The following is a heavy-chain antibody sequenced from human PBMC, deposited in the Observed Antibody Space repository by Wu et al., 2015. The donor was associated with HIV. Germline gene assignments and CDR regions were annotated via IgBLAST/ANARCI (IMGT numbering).Heavy chain of an antibody. CDR1: GYKFTGND. J-gene: IGHJ3*02. Sequence: QVQLVHSGAEVKKPGASVKVSCKASGYKFTGNDIHWVRQAPGQGLEWMGRIIPIFRTANYAQKFQGRVTITADESTSTAYMELRSLRSEDTAVYFCTRDSDIVVVAAPTPGAFDIWGQGTMVTVSS. CDR2: IIPIFRTA. V-gene: IGHV1-69*18. CDR3: TRDSDIVVVAAPTPGAFDI. D-gene: IGHD2-15*01.